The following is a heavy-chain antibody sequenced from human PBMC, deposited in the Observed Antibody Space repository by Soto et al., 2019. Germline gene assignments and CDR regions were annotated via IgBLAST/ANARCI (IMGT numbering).Heavy chain of an antibody. CDR3: SSLNRVGDPTPIDY. CDR1: GYTFTGYY. D-gene: IGHD1-26*01. V-gene: IGHV1-2*02. J-gene: IGHJ4*02. CDR2: INPNSGGT. Sequence: ASVKVSCKASGYTFTGYYMHWVRQAPGQGLEWMGWINPNSGGTNYAQKFQGRVTMTRDTSISTAYMELSRLRSDDTAVYYCSSLNRVGDPTPIDYWGQGTLVTVSS.